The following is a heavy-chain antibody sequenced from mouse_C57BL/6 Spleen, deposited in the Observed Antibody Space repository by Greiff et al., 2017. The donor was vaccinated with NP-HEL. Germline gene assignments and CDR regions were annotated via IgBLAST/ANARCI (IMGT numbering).Heavy chain of an antibody. Sequence: QVQLQQPGTELVKPGASVKLSCKASGYTFTSYWMHWVKQRPGQGLEWIGNINPSNGGTNYNEKFKSKATLTVDKSSSTAYMQLSSLTSEDSAVYYCARVGIYDGYSAWFAYWGQGTLVTVSA. J-gene: IGHJ3*01. CDR2: INPSNGGT. CDR1: GYTFTSYW. CDR3: ARVGIYDGYSAWFAY. V-gene: IGHV1-53*01. D-gene: IGHD2-3*01.